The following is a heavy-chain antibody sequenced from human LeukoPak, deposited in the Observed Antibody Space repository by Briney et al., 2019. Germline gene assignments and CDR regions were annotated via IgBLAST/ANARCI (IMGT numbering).Heavy chain of an antibody. V-gene: IGHV3-11*01. CDR1: GFTFSDYY. CDR2: ISSRGNLI. Sequence: GGSLRLSCVVSGFTFSDYYMSWIRQTPGKGLEWISFISSRGNLIYYADSVKGRFTISRDNAKNSLYLQMNSLSSEDTAIYFCARDKGAWYFDYWGQGTLLTVSS. J-gene: IGHJ4*02. CDR3: ARDKGAWYFDY. D-gene: IGHD4/OR15-4a*01.